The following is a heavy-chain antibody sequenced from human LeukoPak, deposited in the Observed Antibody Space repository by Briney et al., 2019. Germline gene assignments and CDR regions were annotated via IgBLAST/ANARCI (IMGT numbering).Heavy chain of an antibody. V-gene: IGHV4-61*01. CDR2: IYYSGST. J-gene: IGHJ4*02. CDR3: ARDGWGSSLLY. CDR1: GGSISSSSYY. D-gene: IGHD6-6*01. Sequence: PSETLSLTCTVSGGSISSSSYYWGWIRQPPGKGLEWIGYIYYSGSTNYNPSLKSRVTISVDTSKNQFSLKLSSVTAADTAVYYCARDGWGSSLLYWGQGTLVTVSS.